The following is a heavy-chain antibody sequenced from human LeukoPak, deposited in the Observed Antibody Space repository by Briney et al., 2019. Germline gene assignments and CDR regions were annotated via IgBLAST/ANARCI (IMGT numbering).Heavy chain of an antibody. D-gene: IGHD6-19*01. CDR1: GFTFSSYA. Sequence: GGSLRLSCAASGFTFSSYAMHWVRQAPGKGLEWVAVISYDGSNKYYADSVKGRFTISRDNSKNTLYLQMNSLRAEDTAVYYCARDDIAVAGDYYYGMDVWGQGTTVTVSS. V-gene: IGHV3-30-3*01. CDR2: ISYDGSNK. J-gene: IGHJ6*02. CDR3: ARDDIAVAGDYYYGMDV.